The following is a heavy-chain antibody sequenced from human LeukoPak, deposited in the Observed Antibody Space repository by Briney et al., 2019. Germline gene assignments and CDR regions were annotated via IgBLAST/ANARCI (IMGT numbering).Heavy chain of an antibody. CDR1: GYSISSDYY. D-gene: IGHD6-13*01. CDR2: IYHSGST. V-gene: IGHV4-38-2*02. Sequence: SETLSLTCTVSGYSISSDYYWGWIRQPPGKGLEWIGSIYHSGSTYYNPSLKSRVTISVDTSKNQFSLKLNSVTAADTAVYYCARDGEYSSSWYFDYWGQGTLVTVSS. J-gene: IGHJ4*02. CDR3: ARDGEYSSSWYFDY.